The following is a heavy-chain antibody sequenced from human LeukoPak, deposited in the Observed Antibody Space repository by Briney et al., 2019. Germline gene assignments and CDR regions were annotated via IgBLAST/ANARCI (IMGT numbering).Heavy chain of an antibody. V-gene: IGHV3-33*01. Sequence: TGRSLRLSCAASGFTFSKFGILWVRQAPGKGLEWVAVIGYDGSSKYYVDSVKGGFTISRDNSKNTLYLQMNSLRAEDTAVYYCVRDSAYSFGYWGQGTLVTVAS. CDR1: GFTFSKFG. J-gene: IGHJ4*02. CDR2: IGYDGSSK. D-gene: IGHD5-18*01. CDR3: VRDSAYSFGY.